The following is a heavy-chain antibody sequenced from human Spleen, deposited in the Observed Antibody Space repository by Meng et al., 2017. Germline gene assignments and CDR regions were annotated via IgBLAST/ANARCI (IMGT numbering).Heavy chain of an antibody. D-gene: IGHD6-13*01. Sequence: QVPLVQSGAEVKKPGASVKFSCKTSGYIFSGYHMHWVRPARGQRLGWMGRINTNSGDTNHAPNFQGRVTMTRDTTITTAYMELSSLSFDDTAVYSCAKDEGTTWSHDFWGQGALVTVSS. CDR3: AKDEGTTWSHDF. J-gene: IGHJ4*02. CDR1: GYIFSGYH. CDR2: INTNSGDT. V-gene: IGHV1-2*06.